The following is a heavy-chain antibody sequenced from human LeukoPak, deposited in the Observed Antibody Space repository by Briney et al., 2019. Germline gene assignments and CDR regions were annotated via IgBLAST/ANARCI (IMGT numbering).Heavy chain of an antibody. V-gene: IGHV3-48*03. J-gene: IGHJ4*02. CDR1: GFTFSSYE. CDR2: VSSSGSTI. D-gene: IGHD1-26*01. CDR3: AKGGGGNYAIDY. Sequence: GGSLRLSCAASGFTFSSYEMNWVRQAPGKGLEWVSYVSSSGSTIYYADSVKGRFTISRDNAKNSLHPQMNSLRAEDTAVYYCAKGGGGNYAIDYWGQGTLVTVSS.